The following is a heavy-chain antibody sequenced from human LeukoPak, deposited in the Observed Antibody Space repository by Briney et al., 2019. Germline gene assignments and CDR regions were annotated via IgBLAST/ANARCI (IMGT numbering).Heavy chain of an antibody. V-gene: IGHV4-59*12. CDR3: ARLRADAFDI. CDR2: SGST. J-gene: IGHJ3*02. Sequence: SETLSLTCTVSGGSISSYYWSWIRQPPGKGLEWIGYSGSTNYNPSLKSRVTISVDTSKNQFSLKLSSVTAADTAVYYCARLRADAFDIWGQGTMVTVSS. CDR1: GGSISSYY.